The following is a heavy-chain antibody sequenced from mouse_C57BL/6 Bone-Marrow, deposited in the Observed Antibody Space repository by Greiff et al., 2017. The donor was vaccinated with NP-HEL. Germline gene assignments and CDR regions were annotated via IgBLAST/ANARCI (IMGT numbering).Heavy chain of an antibody. V-gene: IGHV5-6*02. Sequence: DVKLQESGGDLVKPGGSLKLSCAASGFTFSSYGMSWVRQTPDKRLEWVATISSGGSYTYYPDSVKGLFTIYRDNAKNTLYLQMSRQKSEDTAMYYGARQGYYYGSTWFAYWGQGTLVTVSA. J-gene: IGHJ3*01. CDR2: ISSGGSYT. D-gene: IGHD1-1*01. CDR1: GFTFSSYG. CDR3: ARQGYYYGSTWFAY.